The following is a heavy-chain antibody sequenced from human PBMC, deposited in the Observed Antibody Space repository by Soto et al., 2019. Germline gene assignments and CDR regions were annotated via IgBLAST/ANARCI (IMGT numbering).Heavy chain of an antibody. Sequence: SETLSLTCAVYGSSFSGYYWSWIRQPPGKGLEWSGEINHSGSTNYNPSLKSRVTISVDTSKNQFSLKLSSVTAADTAVYYCARGTRNSSSSVFDYWGQGTLVTVSS. CDR1: GSSFSGYY. D-gene: IGHD6-6*01. CDR2: INHSGST. CDR3: ARGTRNSSSSVFDY. J-gene: IGHJ4*02. V-gene: IGHV4-34*01.